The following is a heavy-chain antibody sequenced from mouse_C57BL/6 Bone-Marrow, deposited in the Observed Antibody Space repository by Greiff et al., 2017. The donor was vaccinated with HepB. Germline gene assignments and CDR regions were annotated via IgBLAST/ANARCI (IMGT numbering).Heavy chain of an antibody. CDR3: TSYYYGRGPHWYFDV. CDR2: ISSGGDYI. D-gene: IGHD1-1*01. Sequence: EVMLVESGEGLVKPGGSLKLSCAASGFTFSSYAMSWVRQTPEKRLEWVAYISSGGDYIYYADTVKGRFTISRDNARNTLYLQMSSLKSEDTAMYYCTSYYYGRGPHWYFDVWGTGTTVTVSS. CDR1: GFTFSSYA. J-gene: IGHJ1*03. V-gene: IGHV5-9-1*02.